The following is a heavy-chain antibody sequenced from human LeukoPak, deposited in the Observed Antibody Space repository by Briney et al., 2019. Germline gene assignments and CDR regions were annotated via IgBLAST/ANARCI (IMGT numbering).Heavy chain of an antibody. CDR2: IYSGDRT. CDR3: ARVDSRTAQFDY. CDR1: GFSVNNLY. Sequence: PGGSLRLSCAASGFSVNNLYMSWVRQAPGKGLEWVSVIYSGDRTYYADSVKGRFTISRDTSKNTVYLQMNSLRAEDTAVYHCARVDSRTAQFDYWGQGTLVTVSS. D-gene: IGHD6-13*01. J-gene: IGHJ4*02. V-gene: IGHV3-66*01.